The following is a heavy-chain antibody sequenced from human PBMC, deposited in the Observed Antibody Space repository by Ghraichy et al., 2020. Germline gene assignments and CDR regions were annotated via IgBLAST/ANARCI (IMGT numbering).Heavy chain of an antibody. V-gene: IGHV4-59*01. J-gene: IGHJ4*02. CDR1: GGSLSSYY. CDR3: ARCFAARPVCLL. D-gene: IGHD6-6*01. Sequence: SETLSLTCTVSGGSLSSYYWSWIRQPPGKTLEWIGYIYYSGSTTYNPSLKSRVTISVDTSKNQFSLKLSSVTAADTAVYYCARCFAARPVCLLWGQGTLVTVSS. CDR2: IYYSGST.